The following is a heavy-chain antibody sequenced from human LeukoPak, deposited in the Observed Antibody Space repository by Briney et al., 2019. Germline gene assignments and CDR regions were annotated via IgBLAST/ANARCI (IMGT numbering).Heavy chain of an antibody. Sequence: PSETLSLTXAVYGGSFSGYYWSWIRQPLGKGLEWIGEINHSGSTNYNPSLKSRVTISVDTSKNQFSLRLSSVTAADTAVYYCARAHYGSGSDFDYWGQGTLVTVSS. D-gene: IGHD3-10*01. CDR1: GGSFSGYY. CDR3: ARAHYGSGSDFDY. CDR2: INHSGST. J-gene: IGHJ4*02. V-gene: IGHV4-34*01.